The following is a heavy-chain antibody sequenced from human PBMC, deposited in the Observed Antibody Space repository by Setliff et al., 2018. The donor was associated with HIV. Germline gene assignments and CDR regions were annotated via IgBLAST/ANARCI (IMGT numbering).Heavy chain of an antibody. D-gene: IGHD4-17*01. CDR3: ARAAAGNTGPFDL. Sequence: PSETLSLTCTVSDSGTYYWSWIRQPPGKGLEWIGSIYHSGSTNYNPSLKSRVTISVDTSKNQFSLKLTSVTASDTAVYYCARAAAGNTGPFDLWGQGSPVTVSS. J-gene: IGHJ4*02. CDR1: DSGTYY. V-gene: IGHV4-38-2*02. CDR2: IYHSGST.